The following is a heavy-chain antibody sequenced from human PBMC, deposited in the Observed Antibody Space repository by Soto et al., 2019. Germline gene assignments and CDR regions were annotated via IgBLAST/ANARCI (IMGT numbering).Heavy chain of an antibody. CDR1: GGTFSNHA. CDR2: IIPMFPTA. D-gene: IGHD2-21*02. CDR3: ARDDATYCGGDCYRYFYYGMDV. V-gene: IGHV1-69*13. J-gene: IGHJ6*02. Sequence: SVKVSCKASGGTFSNHAISWVRQAPGQGLEWVGGIIPMFPTADYAQRFQGRVTTTADDSTTTVYMELSGLRSEDTAMYYCARDDATYCGGDCYRYFYYGMDVWGQGTTVTVSS.